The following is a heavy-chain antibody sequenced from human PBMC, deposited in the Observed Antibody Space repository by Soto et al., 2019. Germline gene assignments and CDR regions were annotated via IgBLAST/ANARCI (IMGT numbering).Heavy chain of an antibody. CDR2: ISTSGSTV. J-gene: IGHJ4*02. D-gene: IGHD2-2*01. CDR1: RFTFSAYE. V-gene: IGHV3-48*03. Sequence: GGSLRLSCAASRFTFSAYEMHWFRQAPGKGLELVSYISTSGSTVYYADSVKGRFTVSRDNTRNSLYLQMDSLRDEDTALYYCVRYCGTTLCNGVSTRTFDYWGQGTLVTVSS. CDR3: VRYCGTTLCNGVSTRTFDY.